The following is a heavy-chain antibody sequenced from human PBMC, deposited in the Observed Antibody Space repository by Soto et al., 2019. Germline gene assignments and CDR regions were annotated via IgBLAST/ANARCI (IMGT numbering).Heavy chain of an antibody. J-gene: IGHJ4*02. D-gene: IGHD6-13*01. CDR1: GYTFTSYY. V-gene: IGHV1-18*04. Sequence: ASVKVSCKASGYTFTSYYMHWVRQAPGQGLEWMGWISASDGSTNYAQKLQGRVTMTTDTSTSTAYMELRSLRSDDTAVYYCARVGSLDYWGQGTLVTVSS. CDR3: ARVGSLDY. CDR2: ISASDGST.